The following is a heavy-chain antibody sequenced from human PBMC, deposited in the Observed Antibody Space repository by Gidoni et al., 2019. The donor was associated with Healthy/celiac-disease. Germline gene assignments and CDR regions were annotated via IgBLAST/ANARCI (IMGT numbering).Heavy chain of an antibody. CDR2: IYHSGST. CDR3: ARASSGWTTLYYFDY. CDR1: GGSISSSNW. J-gene: IGHJ4*02. Sequence: QVQLQESGPGLVKPSGTLSLTCAVSGGSISSSNWWSWVRQPPGKGLEWIGEIYHSGSTNYNPSLKSRVTISVEKSKNQFSLKLSSVTAADTAVYYCARASSGWTTLYYFDYWGQGTLVTVSS. D-gene: IGHD6-19*01. V-gene: IGHV4-4*02.